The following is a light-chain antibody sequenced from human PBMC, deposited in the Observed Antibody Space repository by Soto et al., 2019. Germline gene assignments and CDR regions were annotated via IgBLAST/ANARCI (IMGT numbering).Light chain of an antibody. CDR3: QPSGTYGP. CDR2: CAS. Sequence: EVGLTQSPGTLSLSPGERATLSCRASQSVDNRYLAWYQQNPGQAPRLLIYCASTRATGIPDRFSGSGSGTDCTHTISRLEPEDLAVYYCQPSGTYGPFGQGTKVE. CDR1: QSVDNRY. V-gene: IGKV3-20*01. J-gene: IGKJ1*01.